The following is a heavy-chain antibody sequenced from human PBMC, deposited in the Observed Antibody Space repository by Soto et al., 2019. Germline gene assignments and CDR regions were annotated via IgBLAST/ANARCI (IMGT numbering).Heavy chain of an antibody. V-gene: IGHV3-72*01. J-gene: IGHJ5*02. Sequence: EVQLVESGGDLVQPGGSLRLSCAVSGFTFSDHYMDWVRQAPGKGLEWVGRIRNIANSYTTDYAASVKGRFTISRDDSKNPLYLQMNSLKTEDTAMYYCARRITGTPPADGGSWGQGTRVTVSS. CDR2: IRNIANSYTT. CDR1: GFTFSDHY. CDR3: ARRITGTPPADGGS. D-gene: IGHD1-7*01.